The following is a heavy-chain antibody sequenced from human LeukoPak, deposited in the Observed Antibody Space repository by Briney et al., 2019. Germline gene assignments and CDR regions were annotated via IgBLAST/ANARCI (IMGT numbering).Heavy chain of an antibody. J-gene: IGHJ4*02. CDR1: GGSISSGSYY. V-gene: IGHV4-61*02. Sequence: SETLSLTCTVSGGSISSGSYYWSCIRQPAGKGLECIGRIYTSGSTNYNPSLKSRVTISVDTSKNQFSLKLSSVTAADTAVYYCARENDFWSGYFIFDYRGQGTLVTVSS. CDR2: IYTSGST. CDR3: ARENDFWSGYFIFDY. D-gene: IGHD3-3*01.